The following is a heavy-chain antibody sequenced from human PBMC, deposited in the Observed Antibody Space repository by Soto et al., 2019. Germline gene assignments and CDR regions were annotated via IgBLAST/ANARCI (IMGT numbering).Heavy chain of an antibody. J-gene: IGHJ4*02. D-gene: IGHD2-2*01. V-gene: IGHV3-23*01. CDR3: AKTFLARYCSSSICYDPADYFDY. Sequence: LRLSCAASGFTFNNYAMSWVRQAPGKGLEWVSSINNGGDNIYYADSVKGRFTISRDNSKSTLYLQMNSLRAEDTAVYYCAKTFLARYCSSSICYDPADYFDYWGQGTLVTVS. CDR2: INNGGDNI. CDR1: GFTFNNYA.